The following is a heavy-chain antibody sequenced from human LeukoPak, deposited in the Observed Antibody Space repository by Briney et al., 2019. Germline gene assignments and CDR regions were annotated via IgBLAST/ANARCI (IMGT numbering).Heavy chain of an antibody. Sequence: SETLSLTCTVSGGSISSSSYYWGWIRQPPGKWLEWIGSIYYSGSTYYNPSLKSRVTISVDTSKNQFSLKLSSVTAADTAVYYCAREENSSGWYRPSYFDYWGQGTLVTVSS. CDR1: GGSISSSSYY. V-gene: IGHV4-39*07. J-gene: IGHJ4*02. D-gene: IGHD6-19*01. CDR2: IYYSGST. CDR3: AREENSSGWYRPSYFDY.